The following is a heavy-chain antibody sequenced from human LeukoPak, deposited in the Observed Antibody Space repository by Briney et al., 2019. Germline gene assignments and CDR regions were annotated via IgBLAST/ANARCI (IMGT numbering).Heavy chain of an antibody. Sequence: SETLPLTCTVSGGSISSYHWSWIRQPSGKGLEWIGHIYYSGSTNYNPSLKSRVTISVDTSKNQFSLKLSSVTAADTAVYYCARVAAYYKPFDPWGQGTLVTVSS. CDR2: IYYSGST. CDR1: GGSISSYH. V-gene: IGHV4-59*01. CDR3: ARVAAYYKPFDP. J-gene: IGHJ5*02. D-gene: IGHD3-9*01.